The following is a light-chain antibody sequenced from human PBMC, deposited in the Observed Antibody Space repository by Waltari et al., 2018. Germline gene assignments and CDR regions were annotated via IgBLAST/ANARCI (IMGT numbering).Light chain of an antibody. CDR1: SSGGGGCNS. CDR3: SSQSSNDVVL. CDR2: EVS. V-gene: IGLV2-14*01. J-gene: IGLJ2*01. Sequence: QSALTQPASVSGSPGQSVTLFCAGTSSGGGGCNSVSWYQEHPGQAPRVIIYEVSDRPSGVSDRFSGSKSGNTASLTISGLQAEDEADYYCSSQSSNDVVLFGGGTKLTVL.